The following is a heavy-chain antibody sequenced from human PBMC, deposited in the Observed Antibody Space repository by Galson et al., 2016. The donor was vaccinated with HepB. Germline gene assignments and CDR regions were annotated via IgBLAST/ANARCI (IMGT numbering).Heavy chain of an antibody. CDR2: IKPDGSGG. CDR1: GFIFSSSW. D-gene: IGHD6-19*01. J-gene: IGHJ4*02. CDR3: AKGRRRDSGWEIDC. V-gene: IGHV3-7*03. Sequence: SLRLSCAASGFIFSSSWMSWVRQAPGKGLEWVANIKPDGSGGYFLDSLKGRFTVSRDNAKNSLYLQMNSLGADDTAVYYCAKGRRRDSGWEIDCWGQGTLVTVSS.